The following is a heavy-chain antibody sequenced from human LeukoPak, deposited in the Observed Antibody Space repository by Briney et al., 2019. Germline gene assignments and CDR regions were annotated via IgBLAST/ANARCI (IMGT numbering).Heavy chain of an antibody. CDR2: TYYSGST. J-gene: IGHJ5*02. D-gene: IGHD6-19*01. Sequence: SETLSLTCTVSGASISSYYWDWIRPPPGKGLEWIGYTYYSGSTNYNPSLKSRVTISVDTSKNQFSLKLSSVTAADAAVYYCARLPVASKVWFDPWGQGTLVTVSS. V-gene: IGHV4-59*01. CDR3: ARLPVASKVWFDP. CDR1: GASISSYY.